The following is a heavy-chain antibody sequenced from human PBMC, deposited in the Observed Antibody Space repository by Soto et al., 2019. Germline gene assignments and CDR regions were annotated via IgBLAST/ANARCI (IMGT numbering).Heavy chain of an antibody. V-gene: IGHV3-33*01. CDR2: IWYDGSNK. D-gene: IGHD3-22*01. J-gene: IGHJ6*02. CDR3: ARDQFPYDSSGSAYGMDV. CDR1: GFTFSSYG. Sequence: PGGSLRLSCAASGFTFSSYGMHWVRQAPGKELEWVAVIWYDGSNKYYAESVKGRFTISRDDSKNTLYLQMKSMRAEDTAVYYCARDQFPYDSSGSAYGMDVWGQGTTVTVSS.